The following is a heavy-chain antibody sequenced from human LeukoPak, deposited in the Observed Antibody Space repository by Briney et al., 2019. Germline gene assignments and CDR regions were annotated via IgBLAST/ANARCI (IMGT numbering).Heavy chain of an antibody. D-gene: IGHD5/OR15-5a*01. Sequence: PSETLSLTCTVSGGSVSSGSYYWSWIRQPPGKGLEWIGYIYYTGSTNYNPSLKSRVTTSVDTSKNQFSLKLSSVTAADTAVYYCAKVMEVSTHGMDVWGQGTTVTVSS. V-gene: IGHV4-61*01. CDR3: AKVMEVSTHGMDV. J-gene: IGHJ6*02. CDR1: GGSVSSGSYY. CDR2: IYYTGST.